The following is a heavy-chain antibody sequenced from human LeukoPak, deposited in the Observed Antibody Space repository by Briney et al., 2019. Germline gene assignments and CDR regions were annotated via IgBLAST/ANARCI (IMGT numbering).Heavy chain of an antibody. CDR3: AREKVELELRSPEGGGDY. Sequence: ASVKVSCKASGYTFTSYDINWVRQATGQGLEWMGWMNPNSGNTGYAQKFQGRVTMTRNTSISTAYMELSSLRSEDTAVYYCAREKVELELRSPEGGGDYWGQGTLVTVSS. CDR1: GYTFTSYD. CDR2: MNPNSGNT. J-gene: IGHJ4*02. D-gene: IGHD1-7*01. V-gene: IGHV1-8*01.